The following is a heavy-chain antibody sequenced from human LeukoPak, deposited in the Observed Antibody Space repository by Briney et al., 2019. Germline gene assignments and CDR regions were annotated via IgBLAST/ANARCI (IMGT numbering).Heavy chain of an antibody. D-gene: IGHD5-24*01. CDR3: ARVNREMATITP. V-gene: IGHV4-61*02. CDR1: GASVNGASVTTYY. Sequence: PSETLSLTCTVSGASVNGASVTTYYWSWIQQPAGKGLEWIGRIYTSGSTNYNPSLKSRVTISVDTSKNQFSLKLSSVTAADTAVYYCARVNREMATITPWGQGTLVTVSS. J-gene: IGHJ4*02. CDR2: IYTSGST.